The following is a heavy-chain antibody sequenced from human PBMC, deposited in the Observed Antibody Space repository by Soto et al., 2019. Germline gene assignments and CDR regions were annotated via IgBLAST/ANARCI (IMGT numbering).Heavy chain of an antibody. D-gene: IGHD3-16*02. CDR1: GGSISSSSYY. CDR3: ARLYYDYLWGSYRSCWFDP. J-gene: IGHJ5*02. V-gene: IGHV4-39*01. Sequence: SETLSLTCTVSGGSISSSSYYWGWIRQPPGKGLEWIGSIYYSGSTYYNPSLKSRVTISVDTSKNQFSLKLSSVTAADTAVYYCARLYYDYLWGSYRSCWFDPWGQGTLVT. CDR2: IYYSGST.